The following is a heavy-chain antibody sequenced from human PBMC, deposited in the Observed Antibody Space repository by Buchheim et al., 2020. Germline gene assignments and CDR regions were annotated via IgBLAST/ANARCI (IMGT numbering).Heavy chain of an antibody. Sequence: QVQLQESGPGLVKPSETLSLTCTVSGGSISSYYWSWIRQPPGKGLEWIGYIYYSGSTNYNPSLKSRVTISVDTSKNQFSLKLSSVTAADTAVYYCARDSLTTVTPRQIYYYYYGMDVWGQGTT. CDR3: ARDSLTTVTPRQIYYYYYGMDV. CDR1: GGSISSYY. J-gene: IGHJ6*02. CDR2: IYYSGST. D-gene: IGHD4-17*01. V-gene: IGHV4-59*01.